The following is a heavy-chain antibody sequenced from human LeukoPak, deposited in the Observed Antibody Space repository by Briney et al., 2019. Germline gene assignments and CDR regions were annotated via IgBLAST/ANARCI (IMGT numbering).Heavy chain of an antibody. J-gene: IGHJ4*02. CDR1: GGSISSSSYY. V-gene: IGHV4-39*01. D-gene: IGHD2-2*02. CDR2: IYYSGST. CDR3: ARRRSSTSCYTGTDY. Sequence: SETLSLTCTVSGGSISSSSYYWGWIRQPPGKGLEWIGSIYYSGSTYYNPSLKSRVTISVDTSKNQFSLKLSSVTAADTAVYYCARRRSSTSCYTGTDYWGQGTLVTVSS.